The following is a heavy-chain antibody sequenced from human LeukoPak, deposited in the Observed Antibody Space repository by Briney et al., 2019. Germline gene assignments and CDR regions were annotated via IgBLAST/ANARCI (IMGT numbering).Heavy chain of an antibody. CDR1: GFTFSSYS. J-gene: IGHJ4*02. CDR3: ARKVPLAIDY. CDR2: ISSRSSTI. D-gene: IGHD5-12*01. V-gene: IGHV3-48*01. Sequence: GGSLRLSCAASGFTFSSYSMNWVRQAPGKGLEWVSYISSRSSTIYYADSVKGRFTISRDNAKNSLYLQMNSLRAEDTAVYYCARKVPLAIDYWGQGTLVTVSS.